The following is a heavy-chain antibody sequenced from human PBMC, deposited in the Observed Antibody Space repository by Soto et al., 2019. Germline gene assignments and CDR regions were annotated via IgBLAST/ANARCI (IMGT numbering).Heavy chain of an antibody. V-gene: IGHV4-34*01. CDR1: GGSFSDYI. Sequence: QVQLQQSGAGLLKPSETLSLTCDVYGGSFSDYIWTWIRQTPGKGLQWMGQINHSESANYNPSLTIRATISVHTSSSQSSLELSSVTAADTAVYYCATGLISGSPYSGGSYYFDSWGQGTQVTVSS. CDR3: ATGLISGSPYSGGSYYFDS. J-gene: IGHJ4*02. CDR2: INHSESA. D-gene: IGHD1-26*01.